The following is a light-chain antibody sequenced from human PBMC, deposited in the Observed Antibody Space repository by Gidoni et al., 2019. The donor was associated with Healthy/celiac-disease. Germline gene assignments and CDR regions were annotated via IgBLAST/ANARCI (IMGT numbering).Light chain of an antibody. CDR2: GAS. V-gene: IGKV3-20*01. CDR3: QQYGSLLT. CDR1: QSVSSSY. J-gene: IGKJ4*01. Sequence: EIVLPQSPGTLSLSPGERATLSCRASQSVSSSYLAWYQQKPGQAPRLLIHGASSRATGIPDRFSGSGSGTDFTLTISRLEPEDFAVYYCQQYGSLLTFGGGTKVEIK.